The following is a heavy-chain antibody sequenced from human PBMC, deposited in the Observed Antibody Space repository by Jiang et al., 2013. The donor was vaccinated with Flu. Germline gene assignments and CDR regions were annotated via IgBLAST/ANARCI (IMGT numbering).Heavy chain of an antibody. CDR2: FYSGGTI. CDR3: ARALNAYIAFDV. D-gene: IGHD2-2*02. CDR1: GFTVSRNY. Sequence: ESGGGLIQPGGSLRLSCAASGFTVSRNYMSWVRQAPGKGLEWVSIFYSGGTIYYADSVKGRFTISRDNSQNTLYLQVNSLRAEDTAMYYCARALNAYIAFDVWGQGTMVTVSS. J-gene: IGHJ3*01. V-gene: IGHV3-53*01.